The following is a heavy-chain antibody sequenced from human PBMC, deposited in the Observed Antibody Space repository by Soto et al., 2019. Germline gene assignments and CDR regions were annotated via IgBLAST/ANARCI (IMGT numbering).Heavy chain of an antibody. J-gene: IGHJ6*02. CDR1: GGTFSSYA. CDR3: ARDRGDTAMVTSLYYGMDV. Sequence: QVQLVQSGAEVKKPGSSVKVSCKASGGTFSSYAISWVRQAPGQGLKWMGGIIPIFGTANYAQKFQGRVTITADESTSTAYMELSSLRSEDTAVYYCARDRGDTAMVTSLYYGMDVWGQGTTVTVSS. V-gene: IGHV1-69*01. CDR2: IIPIFGTA. D-gene: IGHD5-18*01.